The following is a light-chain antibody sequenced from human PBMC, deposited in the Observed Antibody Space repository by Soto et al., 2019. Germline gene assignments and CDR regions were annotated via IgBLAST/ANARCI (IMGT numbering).Light chain of an antibody. CDR2: GNN. V-gene: IGLV1-44*01. CDR1: SSNAGSNT. Sequence: QPVLTQPPSASGTPGQRVTISCSGSSSNAGSNTVNWYQQLPGTAPRVLIYGNNQRPSGVPDRFSGSKSGTSASLAISGLQSEDEADYYWAAWDDSLNGVVFGGGTKLTVL. CDR3: AAWDDSLNGVV. J-gene: IGLJ2*01.